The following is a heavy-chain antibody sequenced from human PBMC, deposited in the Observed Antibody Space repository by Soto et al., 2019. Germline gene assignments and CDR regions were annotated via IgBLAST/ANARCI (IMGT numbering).Heavy chain of an antibody. CDR3: ARVVQWPASPFDY. J-gene: IGHJ4*02. V-gene: IGHV1-3*01. CDR1: GYTFSSYA. D-gene: IGHD6-19*01. CDR2: INAGNGNT. Sequence: ASVKVSCKASGYTFSSYAMHWVRQAPGQRLEWMGWINAGNGNTKYSQKFQGRVTITRDTSASTAYMELSSLRSEDTAVYYCARVVQWPASPFDYWGQGTLVTVSS.